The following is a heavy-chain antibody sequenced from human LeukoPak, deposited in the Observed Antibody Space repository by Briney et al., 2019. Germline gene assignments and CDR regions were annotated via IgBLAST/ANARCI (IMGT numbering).Heavy chain of an antibody. J-gene: IGHJ4*02. CDR1: GFSSSSYS. CDR2: ISSDSSIM. CDR3: ARKSSSSGYPFDY. Sequence: GGSLRLSCAASGFSSSSYSMNWVRQAPGKGLDWVSYISSDSSIMHHADAVKGRFAISRDNAKNALYLQMNSLRAEDTAVYYCARKSSSSGYPFDYWGQGTLVTVSS. D-gene: IGHD3-22*01. V-gene: IGHV3-48*01.